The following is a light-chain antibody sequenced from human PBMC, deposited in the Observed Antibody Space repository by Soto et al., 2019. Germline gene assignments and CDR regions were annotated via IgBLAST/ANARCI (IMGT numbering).Light chain of an antibody. CDR2: GAS. CDR3: QQYNNWPRGT. V-gene: IGKV3-15*01. J-gene: IGKJ1*01. CDR1: QSVSSN. Sequence: EIVMTQSPATLSLSPGERATLSCRASQSVSSNLAWYQQKPGQAPRLLIYGASTRATGIPARFSGSGSGTEFTLTISSLQSEDFVVYYCQQYNNWPRGTFGQGTKVEIK.